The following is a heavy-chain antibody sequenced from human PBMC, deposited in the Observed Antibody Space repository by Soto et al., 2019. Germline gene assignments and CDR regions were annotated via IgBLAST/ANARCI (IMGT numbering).Heavy chain of an antibody. J-gene: IGHJ5*02. Sequence: SGPTRVNPTQTLTLTCTFSGFSLSTSGMCVSWIRQPPGKALEWLARIDWDDDKYYSTSLKTRLTISKDTSKNQVVLTMTNMDPVDTATYYCARSYQYYDILTGYYLIWFDPWGQGTLVTVSS. CDR3: ARSYQYYDILTGYYLIWFDP. D-gene: IGHD3-9*01. CDR1: GFSLSTSGMC. CDR2: IDWDDDK. V-gene: IGHV2-70*11.